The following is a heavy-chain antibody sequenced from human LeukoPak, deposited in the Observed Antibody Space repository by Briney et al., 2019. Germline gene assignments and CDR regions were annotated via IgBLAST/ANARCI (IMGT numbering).Heavy chain of an antibody. V-gene: IGHV3-66*01. CDR2: IYSGGST. Sequence: PGGSLRLSCAASGFTVSSNSMSWVRQAPGKGLEWVSLIYSGGSTYYADSVKGRFTISRDNSKNTLYLQMNSMRAEDTAVYYCASGSGSYGHYFDYWGQGTLVTVSS. CDR1: GFTVSSNS. D-gene: IGHD3-10*01. J-gene: IGHJ4*02. CDR3: ASGSGSYGHYFDY.